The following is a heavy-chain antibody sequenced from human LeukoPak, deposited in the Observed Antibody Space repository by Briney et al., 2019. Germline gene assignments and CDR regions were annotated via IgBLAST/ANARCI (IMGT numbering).Heavy chain of an antibody. CDR3: ARAVPLITYYDILTAYYYGMDV. CDR2: IIPILGVA. J-gene: IGHJ6*02. V-gene: IGHV1-69*04. Sequence: GASVKVSCKASGGTFSSYAISWVRQAAGQGLEWMGRIIPILGVANYAQKFQGRVTITADKSTSTAYMELSSLRSEDTAVYYCARAVPLITYYDILTAYYYGMDVWGQGTTVTVSS. CDR1: GGTFSSYA. D-gene: IGHD3-9*01.